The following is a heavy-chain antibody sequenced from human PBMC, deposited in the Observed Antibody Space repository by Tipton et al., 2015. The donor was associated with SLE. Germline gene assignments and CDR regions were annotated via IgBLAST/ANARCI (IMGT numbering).Heavy chain of an antibody. D-gene: IGHD5-12*01. V-gene: IGHV4-30-2*01. Sequence: LRLSCAVSGGSISSGGYSWSWIRQPPGKGLEWIGYIYHSGSTYYNPSLKSRVTISVDRSKNQFSLKLSSVTAADTAVYYCARGSGYSGYERDFDYWGQGTLVTVSS. CDR2: IYHSGST. J-gene: IGHJ4*02. CDR3: ARGSGYSGYERDFDY. CDR1: GGSISSGGYS.